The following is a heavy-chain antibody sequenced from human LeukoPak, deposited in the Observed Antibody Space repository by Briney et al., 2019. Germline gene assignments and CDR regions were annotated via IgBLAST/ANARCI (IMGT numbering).Heavy chain of an antibody. CDR2: ISSSSTTI. CDR1: GFTFNNYA. CDR3: ARSAFRRSGPLLTT. V-gene: IGHV3-48*04. Sequence: GGSLRLSCAASGFTFNNYAMNWVRQAPGKGLEWVSYISSSSTTIYYADSVKGHFTISRDNARNSLYLQMNSLRAEDTAVYYCARSAFRRSGPLLTTWGQGTLVTVSS. J-gene: IGHJ5*02. D-gene: IGHD2-15*01.